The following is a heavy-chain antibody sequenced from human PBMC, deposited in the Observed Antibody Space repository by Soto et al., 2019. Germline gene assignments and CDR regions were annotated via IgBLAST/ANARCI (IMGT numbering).Heavy chain of an antibody. J-gene: IGHJ4*02. CDR3: TRAFLPGNY. V-gene: IGHV3-74*01. Sequence: EVQLVESGGGLVQPGGSLKLSCAASVFSLSGYWMHWVRQAPGKGLVWVSRINSDGSRTDYADSVKGRFTISRDNAKNTLSLQMNSLRAEDTAVYYCTRAFLPGNYWGQGTLVTVSS. CDR1: VFSLSGYW. D-gene: IGHD2-21*01. CDR2: INSDGSRT.